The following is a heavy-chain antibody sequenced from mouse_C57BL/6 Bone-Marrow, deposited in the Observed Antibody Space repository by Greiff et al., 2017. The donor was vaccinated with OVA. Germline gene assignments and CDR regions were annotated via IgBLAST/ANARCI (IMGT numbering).Heavy chain of an antibody. D-gene: IGHD6-1*01. CDR3: AMSSRTGFAY. V-gene: IGHV1-81*01. J-gene: IGHJ3*01. Sequence: VQLQQSGAELARPGASVKLSCTASGYTFTSYGISWVKQRTGQGLEWIGAIYPRSGNTSYHEKFKGKATLTADTSSSTAYMELRSLTSVNSAVNFCAMSSRTGFAYWGQGTLVTVAA. CDR2: IYPRSGNT. CDR1: GYTFTSYG.